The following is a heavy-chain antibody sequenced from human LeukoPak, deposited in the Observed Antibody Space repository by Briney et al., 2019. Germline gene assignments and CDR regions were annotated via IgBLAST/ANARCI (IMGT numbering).Heavy chain of an antibody. V-gene: IGHV3-23*01. CDR3: AKVFYYLHDAKPIDY. CDR2: ISGSGGST. J-gene: IGHJ4*02. CDR1: GFTFSSYG. Sequence: QPGGSLRLSCAASGFTFSSYGMSWVRQAPGKGLEWVSAISGSGGSTYYADSVKGRFTISRDNSKNTLYLQMNSLRAEDTAVYYCAKVFYYLHDAKPIDYWGQGTLVTVSS. D-gene: IGHD3-10*01.